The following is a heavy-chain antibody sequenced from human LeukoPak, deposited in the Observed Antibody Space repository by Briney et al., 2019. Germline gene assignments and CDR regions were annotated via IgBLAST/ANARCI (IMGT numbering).Heavy chain of an antibody. J-gene: IGHJ4*02. CDR1: GFTFSSYW. Sequence: GGSLRLSXAASGFTFSSYWMSWVRQAPGKGLEWVSAITASGGNTYYADSVKGRFTISRDNSKNTLYLQVNSLRAEDTAVYYCAKGNGYSYGRYYFDYWGQGTLVTVSS. V-gene: IGHV3-23*01. CDR2: ITASGGNT. CDR3: AKGNGYSYGRYYFDY. D-gene: IGHD5-18*01.